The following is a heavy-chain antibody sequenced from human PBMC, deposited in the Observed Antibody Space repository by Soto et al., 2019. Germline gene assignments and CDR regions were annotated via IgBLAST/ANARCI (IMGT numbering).Heavy chain of an antibody. Sequence: ASVKVSCKASGYTFTSYGISWVRQAPGQGLEWMGWISAYNGNTNYAQKLQGRVTMTTDTSTSTAYMELRSLRAEDTAVYYCAKGSPTYYYDSSGYHYYFDYWGQGTLVTVSS. CDR1: GYTFTSYG. J-gene: IGHJ4*02. D-gene: IGHD3-22*01. CDR2: ISAYNGNT. CDR3: AKGSPTYYYDSSGYHYYFDY. V-gene: IGHV1-18*01.